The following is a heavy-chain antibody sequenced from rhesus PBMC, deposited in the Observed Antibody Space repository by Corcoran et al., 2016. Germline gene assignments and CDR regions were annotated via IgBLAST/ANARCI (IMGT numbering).Heavy chain of an antibody. V-gene: IGHV1S2*01. D-gene: IGHD2-21*01. CDR1: GYTFTDYY. Sequence: QVQLVQSGAEVKKPGSSVKVSCKASGYTFTDYYMHWVRQAPRQGLEWMGWINPYNGSTKYAQKFQGRVTMTRDTSTSTAYMELGSLRSEDTAVYYCARGPGYCTGSGCYADWYFDLWGPGTPITISS. CDR3: ARGPGYCTGSGCYADWYFDL. J-gene: IGHJ2*01. CDR2: INPYNGST.